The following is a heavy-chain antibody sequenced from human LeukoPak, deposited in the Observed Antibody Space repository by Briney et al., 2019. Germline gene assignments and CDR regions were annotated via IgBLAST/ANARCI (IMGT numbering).Heavy chain of an antibody. CDR1: GYSISSGYY. J-gene: IGHJ4*02. V-gene: IGHV4-38-2*02. D-gene: IGHD2-2*02. Sequence: SETLSLTCTVSGYSISSGYYWGWIRQPPGKGLEWIGSIYYSGSTYYNPSLKSRVTISVDTSKNQFSLKLSSVTAADTAVYYCASSRAIYGYLDYWGQGTLVTVSS. CDR3: ASSRAIYGYLDY. CDR2: IYYSGST.